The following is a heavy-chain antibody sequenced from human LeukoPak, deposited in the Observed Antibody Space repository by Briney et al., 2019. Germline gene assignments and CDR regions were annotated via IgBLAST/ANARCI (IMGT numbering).Heavy chain of an antibody. CDR2: ISGSSGRT. D-gene: IGHD3-10*01. Sequence: GGSLRLSCAASGFTFSNYAMNWVRQAPGKGLEWLASISGSSGRTYYADSLKGRLTISRDNSKNTVFLQMNSLRAEDTAVYYCAKDRGIISDYWGQGTLVTVSS. J-gene: IGHJ4*02. CDR1: GFTFSNYA. CDR3: AKDRGIISDY. V-gene: IGHV3-23*01.